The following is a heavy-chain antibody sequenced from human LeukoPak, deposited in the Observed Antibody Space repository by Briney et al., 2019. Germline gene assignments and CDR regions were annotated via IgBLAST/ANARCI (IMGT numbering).Heavy chain of an antibody. D-gene: IGHD1-26*01. CDR1: GFTVSSND. Sequence: GGSLRLSCAASGFTVSSNDMSWVRQAPGKGLEWVSVIYSGGSTYYADSVKGRFTISRDNSKNTLYLQMNSLRAEDTAVYYYARGVVGATYTYYFDYWGQGTLVTVSS. CDR2: IYSGGST. J-gene: IGHJ4*02. V-gene: IGHV3-53*01. CDR3: ARGVVGATYTYYFDY.